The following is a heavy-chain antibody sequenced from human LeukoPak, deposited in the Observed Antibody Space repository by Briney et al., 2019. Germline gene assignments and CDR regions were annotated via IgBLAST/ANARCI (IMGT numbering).Heavy chain of an antibody. V-gene: IGHV3-66*01. CDR3: ARGYYDSSGYYPGYYYYMDV. J-gene: IGHJ6*03. Sequence: GGSLRLSCAASGFTFSSYAMSWVRQAPGKGLEWVSVIYSGGSTYYADSVKGRFTISRDNSKNTLYLQMNSLRAEDTAVYYCARGYYDSSGYYPGYYYYMDVRGKGTTVTISS. CDR2: IYSGGST. CDR1: GFTFSSYA. D-gene: IGHD3-22*01.